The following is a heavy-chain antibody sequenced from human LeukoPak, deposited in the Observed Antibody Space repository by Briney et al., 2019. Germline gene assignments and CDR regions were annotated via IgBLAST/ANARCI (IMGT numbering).Heavy chain of an antibody. V-gene: IGHV4-59*08. Sequence: PSETLSLTCTVSGGSISSYYWSWIRQPPGKGLEWIGYIYYSGSTNYNPSLKSRVTISVDTSKNQFSLKLSSVTAADTAVYYCARGAQLAPNGVGFDYWGQGTLVTVSS. J-gene: IGHJ4*02. CDR1: GGSISSYY. CDR2: IYYSGST. D-gene: IGHD6-13*01. CDR3: ARGAQLAPNGVGFDY.